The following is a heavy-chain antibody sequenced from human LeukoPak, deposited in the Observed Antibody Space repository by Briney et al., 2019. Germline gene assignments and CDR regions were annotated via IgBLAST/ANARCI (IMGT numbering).Heavy chain of an antibody. J-gene: IGHJ4*02. CDR2: ISSSSSYI. D-gene: IGHD6-19*01. CDR1: GFTFSSYG. Sequence: GGSLRLSCAASGFTFSSYGMHWVRQAPGKGLEWVSSISSSSSYIYYADSVKGRFTISRDNAKNSLYLQMNSLRAEDTAVYYCARDRRRGAVAGERMPLYFDYWGQGTLVTVSS. CDR3: ARDRRRGAVAGERMPLYFDY. V-gene: IGHV3-21*01.